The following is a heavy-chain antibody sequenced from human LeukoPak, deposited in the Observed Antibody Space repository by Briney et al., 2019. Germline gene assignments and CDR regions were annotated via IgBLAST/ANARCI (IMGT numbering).Heavy chain of an antibody. J-gene: IGHJ4*02. CDR3: AKDLITVTTLYYFDY. V-gene: IGHV1-46*01. Sequence: ASVKVSCKASGYTFTSNYIHWVRQAPGQGLEWMGMIYPRDGSTSYAQKFQGRVTVTRDTSTSTVHMELSGLRSEDTAVYYCAKDLITVTTLYYFDYWGQGTLVTVSS. D-gene: IGHD4-17*01. CDR1: GYTFTSNY. CDR2: IYPRDGST.